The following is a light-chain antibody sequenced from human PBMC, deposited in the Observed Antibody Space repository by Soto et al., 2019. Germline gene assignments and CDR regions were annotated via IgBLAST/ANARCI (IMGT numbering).Light chain of an antibody. CDR3: PQYGSTPRT. CDR1: QSVNSNY. Sequence: EIVLTQSPGTLSLSPGERATLSCRASQSVNSNYFSWFQQKPGQAPRLLIYGISIRATGIPDRFSGSGSGTEFTLAISRLEPEDFAVYYCPQYGSTPRTFGEGTRLEIK. J-gene: IGKJ2*01. V-gene: IGKV3-20*01. CDR2: GIS.